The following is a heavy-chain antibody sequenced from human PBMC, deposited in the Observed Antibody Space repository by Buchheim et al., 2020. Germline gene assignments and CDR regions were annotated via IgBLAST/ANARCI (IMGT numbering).Heavy chain of an antibody. V-gene: IGHV4-31*03. D-gene: IGHD3-3*01. CDR1: GGSISSSGYY. J-gene: IGHJ6*02. Sequence: QVQLQESGPGLVKPSQTLSLTCTVSGGSISSSGYYWSWIRQHPGKGLEWIGYIYYSGSTYYNPSLKSRVTISVDTSKNQFSLKLRSVTAADTAVYYCARGFESPYYDFWGGYYEGYYYCGMDVWGQGTT. CDR2: IYYSGST. CDR3: ARGFESPYYDFWGGYYEGYYYCGMDV.